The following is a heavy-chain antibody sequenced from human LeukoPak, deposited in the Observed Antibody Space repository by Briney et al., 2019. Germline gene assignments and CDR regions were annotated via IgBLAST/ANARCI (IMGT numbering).Heavy chain of an antibody. J-gene: IGHJ4*02. CDR2: INPSGGST. V-gene: IGHV1-46*01. CDR3: ARDLVWLRGSGYSRYFDY. CDR1: GYTFTSYY. Sequence: ASVKVSCKASGYTFTSYYMHWVRQAPGQGLEWMGIINPSGGSTSYAQKFQGRVTMTRDTSTSTVYMELSSLRSEDTAVYYCARDLVWLRGSGYSRYFDYWGQGTLVTVSS. D-gene: IGHD5-18*01.